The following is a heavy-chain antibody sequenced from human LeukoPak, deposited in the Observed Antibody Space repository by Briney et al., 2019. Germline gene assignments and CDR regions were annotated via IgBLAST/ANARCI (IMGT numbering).Heavy chain of an antibody. CDR2: IKEDGSEK. V-gene: IGHV3-7*03. CDR3: ARGRGLDV. Sequence: GGSLRLSCVASGFTFSSYAMSWVRQAPGKGLEWVANIKEDGSEKHYGDSVKGRFTISRDNAKNSLYLRMTSLRAEDTAVYFCARGRGLDVWGQGATVTVSS. J-gene: IGHJ6*02. CDR1: GFTFSSYA.